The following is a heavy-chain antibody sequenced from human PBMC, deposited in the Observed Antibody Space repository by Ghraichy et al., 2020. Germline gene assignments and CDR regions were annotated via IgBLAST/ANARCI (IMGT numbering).Heavy chain of an antibody. J-gene: IGHJ4*02. CDR1: GFTFSSYA. CDR3: AKDHRSSSWYVRYFDY. D-gene: IGHD6-13*01. Sequence: LSLTCAASGFTFSSYAMSWVRQAPGKGLEWVSAISGSGGSTYYADSVKGRFTISRDNSKNTLYLQMNSLRAEDTAVYYCAKDHRSSSWYVRYFDYWGQGTLVTVSS. V-gene: IGHV3-23*01. CDR2: ISGSGGST.